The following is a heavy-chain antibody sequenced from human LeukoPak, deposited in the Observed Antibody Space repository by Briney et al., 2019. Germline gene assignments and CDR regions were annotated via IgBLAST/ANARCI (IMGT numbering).Heavy chain of an antibody. CDR3: ARWGSTSCYDY. Sequence: SGGSLRLSCAASGFTFSSYAMHRVRQAPGKGLEYVSAISTNGGSTYYANSVKGRFTISRDNSKNTLYLQMGSVRAEDMAVYYCARWGSTSCYDYWGQGPLVTVSS. CDR1: GFTFSSYA. J-gene: IGHJ4*02. V-gene: IGHV3-64*01. D-gene: IGHD2-2*01. CDR2: ISTNGGST.